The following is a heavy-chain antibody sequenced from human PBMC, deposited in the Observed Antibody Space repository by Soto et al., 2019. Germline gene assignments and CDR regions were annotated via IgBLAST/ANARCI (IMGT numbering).Heavy chain of an antibody. CDR3: GRDETTAIRLIPDY. V-gene: IGHV3-30-3*01. Sequence: QVQLVESGGGVVQPGRSLRLSCAASGFTFSSYAMHWVRQAPGKGLEWVAVISYDGSNKYYADSVKGRFTISRDNSKNTLYLQMNSLRAEDTAVYYCGRDETTAIRLIPDYWGQGTLVTVSS. J-gene: IGHJ4*02. CDR1: GFTFSSYA. D-gene: IGHD2-21*02. CDR2: ISYDGSNK.